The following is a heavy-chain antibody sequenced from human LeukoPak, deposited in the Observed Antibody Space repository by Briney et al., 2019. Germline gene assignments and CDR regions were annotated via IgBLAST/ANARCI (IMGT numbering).Heavy chain of an antibody. CDR1: GFTFNIYD. D-gene: IGHD4-11*01. J-gene: IGHJ4*02. V-gene: IGHV3-30*02. CDR2: IRYDGGNE. Sequence: GGSLRLSCAVSGFTFNIYDMYWVRQAPGKGLEWVAFIRYDGGNEYYADSVKGRFTISRDNSKNTLYLQMNSPRPEDTAVYYCTKLASVSTDYWGQGTLVTVS. CDR3: TKLASVSTDY.